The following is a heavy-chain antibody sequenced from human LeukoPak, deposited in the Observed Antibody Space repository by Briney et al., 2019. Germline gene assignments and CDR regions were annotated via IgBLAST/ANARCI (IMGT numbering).Heavy chain of an antibody. J-gene: IGHJ4*02. V-gene: IGHV1-18*01. CDR2: ISAYNGNT. Sequence: ASAKVSCKASGYTFTSYGVSWVRQAPGRGLEWMGWISAYNGNTNYAQKLQGRVTMTTDTSTSTAYMELRSLRSDDTAVYYCARSAENWELQYDYWGQGTLVTVSS. CDR3: ARSAENWELQYDY. D-gene: IGHD1-26*01. CDR1: GYTFTSYG.